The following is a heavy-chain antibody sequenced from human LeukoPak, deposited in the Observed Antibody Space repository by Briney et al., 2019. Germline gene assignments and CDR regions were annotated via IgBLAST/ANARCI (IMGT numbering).Heavy chain of an antibody. V-gene: IGHV1-8*01. J-gene: IGHJ4*02. D-gene: IGHD2-2*01. CDR3: ARAIRNQLLSDH. CDR2: MNPNSGNT. Sequence: ASVKVSCKASGYTFSTYDVIWVRQATGQGLEWMGWMNPNSGNTGYALKFRGRVTMTGDTSISTACMELSSLISEDTAVYYCARAIRNQLLSDHWGPGTLVTVSS. CDR1: GYTFSTYD.